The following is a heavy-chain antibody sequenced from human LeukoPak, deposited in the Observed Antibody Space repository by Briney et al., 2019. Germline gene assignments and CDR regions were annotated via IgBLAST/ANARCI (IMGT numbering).Heavy chain of an antibody. Sequence: GTSVKVSCKASGYTFTGYYMHWVRQAPGQGLEWMGWINPNSGGTNYAQKFQGRVTMTRDTSISTAYMELSRLRSDDTAVYYCARGGGSYLWYYYYMDVWGKGTTVTVSS. D-gene: IGHD1-26*01. J-gene: IGHJ6*03. CDR2: INPNSGGT. CDR3: ARGGGSYLWYYYYMDV. V-gene: IGHV1-2*02. CDR1: GYTFTGYY.